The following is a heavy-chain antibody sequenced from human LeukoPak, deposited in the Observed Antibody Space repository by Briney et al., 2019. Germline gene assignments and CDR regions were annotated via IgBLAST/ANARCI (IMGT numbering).Heavy chain of an antibody. CDR1: GGSFSGYY. V-gene: IGHV4-34*01. CDR2: INHSGST. Sequence: PSETLSLTCAVYGGSFSGYYWSWIRQPPGKGLEWIGEINHSGSTNYNPSLKSRVTISVDTSKNQFSLKLSSVTAADTAVYYCARGTRKFSGGINLDYWGQGTLVTVSS. CDR3: ARGTRKFSGGINLDY. J-gene: IGHJ4*02. D-gene: IGHD2-15*01.